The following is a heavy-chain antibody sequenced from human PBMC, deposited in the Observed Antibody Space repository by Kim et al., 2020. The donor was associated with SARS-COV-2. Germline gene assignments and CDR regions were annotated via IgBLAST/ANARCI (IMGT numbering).Heavy chain of an antibody. J-gene: IGHJ5*02. CDR2: LGTA. V-gene: IGHV1-69*11. Sequence: LGTANYAQKFQGRGTITAAESTITAYMELSSLRSADTAVYYCARDGWFDPWGQGTLVTVSS. CDR3: ARDGWFDP.